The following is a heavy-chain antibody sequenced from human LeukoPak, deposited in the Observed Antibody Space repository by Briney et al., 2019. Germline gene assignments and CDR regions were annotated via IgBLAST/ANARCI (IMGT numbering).Heavy chain of an antibody. V-gene: IGHV3-23*01. CDR2: ITDSGGNR. CDR1: GFAFSSHA. D-gene: IGHD6-19*01. CDR3: AKSSRYGTGWYGKIDY. J-gene: IGHJ4*02. Sequence: GGSLRLSCAASGFAFSSHAMSWVRQAPGKGLEWVSSITDSGGNRQYTDSVKGRFTISRDNSKNTLYLQMDSLRADDTAVYYCAKSSRYGTGWYGKIDYWGQGTLVTVSS.